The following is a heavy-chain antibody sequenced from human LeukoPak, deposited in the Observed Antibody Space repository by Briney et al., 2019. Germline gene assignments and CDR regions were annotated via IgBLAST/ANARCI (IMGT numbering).Heavy chain of an antibody. CDR1: GFTVSSNY. D-gene: IGHD6-13*01. CDR3: ARGIAAAGPDY. CDR2: ISSSSSYI. Sequence: GGSLRLSCAASGFTVSSNYMSWVRQAPGKGLEWVSSISSSSSYIYYADSVKGRFTISRDNAKNSLYLQMNSLRAEDTAVYYCARGIAAAGPDYWGQGTLVTVSS. J-gene: IGHJ4*02. V-gene: IGHV3-21*01.